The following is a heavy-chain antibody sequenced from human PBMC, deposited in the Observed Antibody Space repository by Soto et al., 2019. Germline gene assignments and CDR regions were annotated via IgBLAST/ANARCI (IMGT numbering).Heavy chain of an antibody. CDR2: IIPIFGTA. CDR3: ASQGLPNYYYDGMDV. J-gene: IGHJ6*02. CDR1: GGTFSSYA. Sequence: QVQLVQSGAAVKKPGSSVKVSCKASGGTFSSYAISWVRQAPGQGLEWMGGIIPIFGTANYAQKFQGRVTSTADESTRTASMELSSLRSDDTAVYYSASQGLPNYYYDGMDVWGQGPTVTVSS. V-gene: IGHV1-69*12. D-gene: IGHD5-18*01.